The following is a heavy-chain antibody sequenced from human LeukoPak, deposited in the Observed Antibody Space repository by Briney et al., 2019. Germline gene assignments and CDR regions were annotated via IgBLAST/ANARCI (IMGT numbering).Heavy chain of an antibody. J-gene: IGHJ4*02. CDR1: GFPFSGYW. V-gene: IGHV3-7*01. CDR2: INQDGTNQ. CDR3: SRSLDY. Sequence: PGGSLRLSCVASGFPFSGYWMDWVRQAPGKGMEWVANINQDGTNQCYAASVKGRFSISRDNAKSSLYLQLNSLRAEDTGVYYCSRSLDYLGQGALVTVSS.